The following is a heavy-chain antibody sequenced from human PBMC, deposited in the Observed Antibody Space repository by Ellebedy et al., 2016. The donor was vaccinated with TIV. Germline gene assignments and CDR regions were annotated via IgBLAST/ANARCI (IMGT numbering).Heavy chain of an antibody. CDR3: ARGGRDQRLIDY. J-gene: IGHJ4*02. CDR2: IRSTGSDK. D-gene: IGHD2-2*01. V-gene: IGHV3-21*06. Sequence: GESLKISCVASGFTFSNYNMNWVRQSPGKGLEWVSSIRSTGSDKYYAESVKGRFTISRDNAQNTLFLQMNSLRVEDTAGYYCARGGRDQRLIDYWGQGTLVTVSS. CDR1: GFTFSNYN.